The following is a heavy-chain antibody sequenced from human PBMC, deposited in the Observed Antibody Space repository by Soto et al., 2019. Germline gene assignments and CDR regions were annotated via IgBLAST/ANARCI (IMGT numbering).Heavy chain of an antibody. Sequence: QLQLQESGPGLVKPSETLSLTCTVSGGSISSSSYYWGWIRQPPGKGLEWIGSIYYSGSTYYNPSLKSRVTISVDTSKNQFSLKVSSVTAADTAVYYCARHGDDYGGNWLGYWGQGTLVTVSS. J-gene: IGHJ4*02. CDR3: ARHGDDYGGNWLGY. CDR1: GGSISSSSYY. CDR2: IYYSGST. V-gene: IGHV4-39*01. D-gene: IGHD4-17*01.